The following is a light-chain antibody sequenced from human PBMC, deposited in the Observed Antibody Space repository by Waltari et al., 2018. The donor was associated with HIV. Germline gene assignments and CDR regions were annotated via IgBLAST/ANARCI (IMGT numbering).Light chain of an antibody. V-gene: IGKV1-5*03. J-gene: IGKJ2*01. Sequence: DIQLTQSPSTLSASVRDRFAITCRASQIINNWLAWYQQRPGRPPKLLIYKTSNLENGVPVRFIGSGSGAEFTLTIDGLQPDDFATYFCQQYNSHSYTFGQGTRLDI. CDR1: QIINNW. CDR3: QQYNSHSYT. CDR2: KTS.